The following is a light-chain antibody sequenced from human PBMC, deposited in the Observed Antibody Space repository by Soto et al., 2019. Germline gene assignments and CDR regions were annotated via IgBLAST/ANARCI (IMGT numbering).Light chain of an antibody. CDR3: ISYAGSSIWV. V-gene: IGLV2-8*01. CDR1: SSDVGAYNY. Sequence: QSALTQPPSASGSPGQSVTISCTGTSSDVGAYNYVSWYQQHPGKAPKLMIYDVSKRPSGVPDRFSGSKSGNTASLTVSGLQAEDEADSYCISYAGSSIWVFGGWTKLTVL. J-gene: IGLJ3*02. CDR2: DVS.